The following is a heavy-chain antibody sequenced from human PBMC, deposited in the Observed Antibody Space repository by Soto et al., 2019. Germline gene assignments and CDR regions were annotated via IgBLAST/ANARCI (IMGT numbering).Heavy chain of an antibody. CDR1: GFSFSTSI. V-gene: IGHV3-23*01. J-gene: IGHJ4*02. CDR2: IWPSGDIT. Sequence: GGSLRLSCAASGFSFSTSIMSWVRQAPGNGLEWVSDIWPSGDITYYADSVKGRVTISRDNSKNTLYLEMNSLRAEDTALYHCAKALPTRAYDSWGQGTLVTVTS. CDR3: AKALPTRAYDS. D-gene: IGHD2-2*01.